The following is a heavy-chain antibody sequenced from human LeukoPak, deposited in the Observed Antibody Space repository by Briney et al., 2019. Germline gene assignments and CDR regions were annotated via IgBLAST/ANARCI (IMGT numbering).Heavy chain of an antibody. CDR2: IYSSGST. CDR3: ARGRRRDGYNYGSYYFDY. Sequence: SETLSLTCTVSGGPISSSSYYWGWIRQAPGKGLERIGSIYSSGSTYYNPSLKSRVTISVDTSKNHFSLKLNSVTAADTAVYYCARGRRRDGYNYGSYYFDYWGQGTLVTVSS. CDR1: GGPISSSSYY. J-gene: IGHJ4*02. D-gene: IGHD5-24*01. V-gene: IGHV4-39*02.